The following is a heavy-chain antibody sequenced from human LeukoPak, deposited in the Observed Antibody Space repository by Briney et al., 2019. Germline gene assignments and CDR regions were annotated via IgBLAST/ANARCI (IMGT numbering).Heavy chain of an antibody. D-gene: IGHD6-19*01. CDR1: GGSVSSEAYY. CDR3: AKDFKSSGWYVLPYFDY. V-gene: IGHV4-31*03. Sequence: PSETLSLTCTVSGGSVSSEAYYWIWIRQHPGKGLEWIGYVYYSGSTYYNPSLKSRVTISVDTSKNQFSLRLSSVTAEDTAVYYCAKDFKSSGWYVLPYFDYWGQGTLVTVSS. CDR2: VYYSGST. J-gene: IGHJ4*02.